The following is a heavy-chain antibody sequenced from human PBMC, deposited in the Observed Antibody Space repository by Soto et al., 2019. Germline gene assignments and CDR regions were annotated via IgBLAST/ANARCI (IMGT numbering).Heavy chain of an antibody. CDR1: GFTFSSYA. V-gene: IGHV3-30-3*01. CDR3: VKDPQPDGRWPFDH. CDR2: ISYDGSNK. J-gene: IGHJ4*02. D-gene: IGHD2-8*01. Sequence: GGSLRLSCAASGFTFSSYAMHWVRQAPGKGLEWVAVISYDGSNKYYADSVKGRFTISRDNSNNVLYLQMNSLRVEDTAFYFCVKDPQPDGRWPFDHWGQGTLVTVSS.